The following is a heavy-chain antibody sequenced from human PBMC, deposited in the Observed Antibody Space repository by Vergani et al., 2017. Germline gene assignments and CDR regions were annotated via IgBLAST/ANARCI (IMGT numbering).Heavy chain of an antibody. Sequence: EVQLVESGGGLVQPGGSLRLSCAASGFTFSSYQMNWVRQAPGKGLEWVSYISSSGDTIYYADSVKGRFTISRDNAKNSLYLQMNSLRAEDTAVYYCAKLPYSDPPGRLDYWGQGTLVTVSS. CDR3: AKLPYSDPPGRLDY. CDR2: ISSSGDTI. D-gene: IGHD1-26*01. V-gene: IGHV3-48*03. CDR1: GFTFSSYQ. J-gene: IGHJ4*02.